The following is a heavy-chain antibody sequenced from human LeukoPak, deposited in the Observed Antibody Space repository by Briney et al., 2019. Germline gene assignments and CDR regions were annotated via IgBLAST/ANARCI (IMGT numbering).Heavy chain of an antibody. Sequence: GGSLRLSCAASGFTFDDYAMHWVRQAPGKGLEGVSGISWNSGSIGYADSVKGRFTISRDNAKNSLYLQMNSLRAEDTALYYCAKAQARPRAVAGPPDYWGQGTLVTVSS. CDR2: ISWNSGSI. D-gene: IGHD6-19*01. J-gene: IGHJ4*02. CDR3: AKAQARPRAVAGPPDY. CDR1: GFTFDDYA. V-gene: IGHV3-9*01.